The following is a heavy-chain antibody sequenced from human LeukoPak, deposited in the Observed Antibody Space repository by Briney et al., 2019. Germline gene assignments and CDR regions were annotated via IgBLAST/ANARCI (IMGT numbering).Heavy chain of an antibody. V-gene: IGHV3-23*01. CDR1: GFTFSSYA. D-gene: IGHD3-10*01. CDR3: AKDLWFGELDY. CDR2: ISGSGGSA. J-gene: IGHJ4*02. Sequence: GGSLRLSCAASGFTFSSYAMSWVRQAPGKGLEWVSAISGSGGSAYYADSVKGRFTIPRDNSKDTLYLQMNSLRAEDTAVYYCAKDLWFGELDYWGQGTLVTVSS.